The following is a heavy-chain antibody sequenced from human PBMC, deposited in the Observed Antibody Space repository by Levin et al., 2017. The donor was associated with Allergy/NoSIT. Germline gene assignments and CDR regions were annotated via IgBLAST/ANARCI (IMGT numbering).Heavy chain of an antibody. D-gene: IGHD6-13*01. Sequence: SETLSLTCTVSGGSISSSSYYWGWIRQPPGKGLEWIGSIYYSGSTYYNPSLKSRVTISVDTSKNQFSLKLSSVTAADTAVYYCARPGIATIGFDNWGQGTLVTVSS. CDR1: GGSISSSSYY. CDR3: ARPGIATIGFDN. V-gene: IGHV4-39*01. J-gene: IGHJ4*02. CDR2: IYYSGST.